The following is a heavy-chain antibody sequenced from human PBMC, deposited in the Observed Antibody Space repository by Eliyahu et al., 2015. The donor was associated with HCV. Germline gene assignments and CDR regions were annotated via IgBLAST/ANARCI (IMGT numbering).Heavy chain of an antibody. CDR3: ARGPSGYCSGGSCYDGSRTY. CDR1: GFTFSSYS. D-gene: IGHD2-15*01. CDR2: ISSSSSTI. V-gene: IGHV3-48*01. Sequence: EVQLVESGGGLVQPGGSLRLSCAASGFTFSSYSMNWVRQAPGKGLEWVSYISSSSSTIYYADSVKGRFTISRDNAKNSLYLQMNSLRAEDTAVYYCARGPSGYCSGGSCYDGSRTYWGQGTLVTVSS. J-gene: IGHJ4*02.